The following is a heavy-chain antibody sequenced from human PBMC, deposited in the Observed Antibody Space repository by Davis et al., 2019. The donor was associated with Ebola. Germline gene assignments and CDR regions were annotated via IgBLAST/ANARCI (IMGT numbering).Heavy chain of an antibody. J-gene: IGHJ5*02. CDR2: ISAYNGNT. D-gene: IGHD3-10*01. Sequence: ASVKVSCKASGYTFTSYYMHWVRQAPGQGLEWMGWISAYNGNTNYAQKLQGRVTMTTDTSTSTAYMELRSLRSDDTAVYYCARDREYYYGSGSFGDWFDPWGQGTLVTVSS. V-gene: IGHV1-18*04. CDR3: ARDREYYYGSGSFGDWFDP. CDR1: GYTFTSYY.